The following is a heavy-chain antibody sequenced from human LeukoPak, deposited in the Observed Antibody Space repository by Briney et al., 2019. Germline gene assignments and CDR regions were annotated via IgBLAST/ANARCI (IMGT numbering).Heavy chain of an antibody. V-gene: IGHV4-34*01. CDR1: GGSFSGYY. D-gene: IGHD5-24*01. CDR3: AREGRWLQFYYFDY. J-gene: IGHJ4*02. CDR2: INHSGST. Sequence: SETLSLTCAVYGGSFSGYYWSWIRQPPGKGLEWIGEINHSGSTNYNPSLKSRVTISVGTSKNQFSLKLSSVTAADTAVYYCAREGRWLQFYYFDYWGQGTLVTVSS.